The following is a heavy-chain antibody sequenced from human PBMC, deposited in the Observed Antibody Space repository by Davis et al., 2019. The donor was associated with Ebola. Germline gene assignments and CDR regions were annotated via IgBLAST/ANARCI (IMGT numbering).Heavy chain of an antibody. CDR3: AKETSGYFSNHYYYMDV. D-gene: IGHD3-22*01. V-gene: IGHV4-4*07. J-gene: IGHJ6*03. CDR1: GASIKNLF. Sequence: PSETLSLTCSVSGASIKNLFWSWIRQPAGKGLEWIGRTHTNGNTNYNSSLKSRVTMSLDTSKNQLSLRVRSVTAADTAVYYCAKETSGYFSNHYYYMDVWGKGTTVTVSS. CDR2: THTNGNT.